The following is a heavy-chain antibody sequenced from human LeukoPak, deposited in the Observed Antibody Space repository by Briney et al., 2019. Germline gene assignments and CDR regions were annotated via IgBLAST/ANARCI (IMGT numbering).Heavy chain of an antibody. CDR3: ARKNKYSSYGSDFDY. Sequence: GGSLRLSCAASGFTFSSYWMSWVRQAPGKGLEWVANIKQDGSEKYYVDSVKGRVTISRDNAKNSLYLQMNSLRAEDTAVYYCARKNKYSSYGSDFDYWGQGTLVTVSS. V-gene: IGHV3-7*01. J-gene: IGHJ4*02. D-gene: IGHD6-6*01. CDR2: IKQDGSEK. CDR1: GFTFSSYW.